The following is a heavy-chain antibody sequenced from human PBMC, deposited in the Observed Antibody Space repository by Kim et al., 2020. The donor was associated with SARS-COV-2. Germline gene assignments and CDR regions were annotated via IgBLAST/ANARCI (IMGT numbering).Heavy chain of an antibody. CDR2: ISYDGSNK. Sequence: GGSLRLSCAASGFTFSSYAMHWVRQAPGKGLEWVAVISYDGSNKYYADSVKGRFTISRDNSKNTLYLQMNSLRAEDTAVYYCARDAAGEYYFDYRGQGTLVTVSS. D-gene: IGHD6-13*01. CDR3: ARDAAGEYYFDY. V-gene: IGHV3-30*04. J-gene: IGHJ4*02. CDR1: GFTFSSYA.